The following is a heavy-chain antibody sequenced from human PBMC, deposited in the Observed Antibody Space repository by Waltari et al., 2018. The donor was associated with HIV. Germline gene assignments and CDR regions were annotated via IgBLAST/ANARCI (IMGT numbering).Heavy chain of an antibody. CDR2: INAGNGNT. Sequence: QVQLVQSGAEVKKPGASVKGSCKASGYSFTSYAIHLVRHAPRKRLEWMGWINAGNGNTKYSQKFQGRVTITRDTSASTAYMELSSLRSEDTAVYYCARDRYYDILTGYYPHYYMDVWGKGTTVTVSS. V-gene: IGHV1-3*01. D-gene: IGHD3-9*01. J-gene: IGHJ6*03. CDR3: ARDRYYDILTGYYPHYYMDV. CDR1: GYSFTSYA.